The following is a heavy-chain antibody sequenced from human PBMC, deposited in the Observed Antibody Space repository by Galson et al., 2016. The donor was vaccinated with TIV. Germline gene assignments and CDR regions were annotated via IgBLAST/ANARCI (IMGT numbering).Heavy chain of an antibody. CDR1: GFTFRSYS. V-gene: IGHV3-21*04. Sequence: SLRLSCAASGFTFRSYSMNWVRQAPGKGLEWVSSISGDSNYIYYADSVKGRFTISRDNAKNALYLQMNSLRAEDTALYYCARQYYYDSTVTWEKYYFDYWCRGTLVTFSS. CDR3: ARQYYYDSTVTWEKYYFDY. J-gene: IGHJ4*02. D-gene: IGHD3-22*01. CDR2: ISGDSNYI.